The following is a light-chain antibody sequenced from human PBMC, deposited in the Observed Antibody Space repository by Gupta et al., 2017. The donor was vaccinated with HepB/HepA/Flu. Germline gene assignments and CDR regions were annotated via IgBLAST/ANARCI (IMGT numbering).Light chain of an antibody. Sequence: DIQMTQSPSSLSASVGDRVTITCRASQDINKYLAWYQLKPGKVPKLLMFGTSALQSGVPSRFSGSGSGTEFTLTISSLQPEDDAIYYCQKYDSAPRTFGQGTRLDIK. CDR2: GTS. J-gene: IGKJ5*01. CDR3: QKYDSAPRT. CDR1: QDINKY. V-gene: IGKV1-27*01.